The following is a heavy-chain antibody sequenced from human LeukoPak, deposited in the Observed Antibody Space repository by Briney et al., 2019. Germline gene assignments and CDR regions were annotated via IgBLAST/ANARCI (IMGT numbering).Heavy chain of an antibody. Sequence: GVLRLSCAASGFTFSSYSMNWVRQAPGKGLEWVSSISSSSSYIYYADSVKGRFTISRDNAKNSLYLQMNSLRAEDAAVYYCARDWAAAGTSLTAFDYWGQGTLVTVSS. CDR2: ISSSSSYI. CDR1: GFTFSSYS. V-gene: IGHV3-21*01. D-gene: IGHD6-13*01. J-gene: IGHJ4*02. CDR3: ARDWAAAGTSLTAFDY.